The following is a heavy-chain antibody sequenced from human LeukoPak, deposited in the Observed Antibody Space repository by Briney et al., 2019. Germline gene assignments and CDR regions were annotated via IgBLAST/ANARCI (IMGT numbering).Heavy chain of an antibody. CDR2: IYAGDSDT. CDR3: ARRVDSGFSFGF. D-gene: IGHD3-22*01. Sequence: GESLNISCKGSGYTFTNYWIAWVRQMPGKGLEWMGIIYAGDSDTRYSPSSQGQVTISADRSISTAYLQWSSLKASDTAMYYCARRVDSGFSFGFWGQGTLVTVSS. V-gene: IGHV5-51*01. J-gene: IGHJ4*02. CDR1: GYTFTNYW.